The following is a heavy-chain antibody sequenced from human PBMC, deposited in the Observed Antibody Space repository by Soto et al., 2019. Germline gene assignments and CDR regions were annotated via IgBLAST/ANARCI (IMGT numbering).Heavy chain of an antibody. D-gene: IGHD2-21*02. J-gene: IGHJ6*02. CDR3: ASKARVTIYLYYGMDV. CDR1: GLTFNTSG. CDR2: ISYDGATQ. Sequence: GGSLRLSCEVSGLTFNTSGMHWVRQAPGKGLEWVAVISYDGATQYYGDTVKGRFTISRDNSKNTLFLHMGRLRAEDTAMYYCASKARVTIYLYYGMDVWGQGTTVTVSS. V-gene: IGHV3-30*03.